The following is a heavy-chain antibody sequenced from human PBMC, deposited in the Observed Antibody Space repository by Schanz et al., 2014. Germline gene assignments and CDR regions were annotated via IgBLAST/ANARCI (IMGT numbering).Heavy chain of an antibody. CDR1: GGSISSGGYS. V-gene: IGHV4-30-4*07. J-gene: IGHJ6*02. CDR2: IYYSGST. Sequence: QVQLQESGPGLVKPSQTLSLTCAVSGGSISSGGYSWNWIRQPPGKGLEWIVYIYYSGSTYYNPSLKSRFTIPVDPSKNQFSLKLSSVTAADTAVYYCARHSGYYYYYGMDVWGQGTTVTVSS. CDR3: ARHSGYYYYYGMDV.